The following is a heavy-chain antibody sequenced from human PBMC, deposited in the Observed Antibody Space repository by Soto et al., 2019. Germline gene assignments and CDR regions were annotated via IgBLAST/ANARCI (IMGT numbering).Heavy chain of an antibody. V-gene: IGHV4-59*01. J-gene: IGHJ4*02. Sequence: KPSETLSLTCTVSGGSISEYYWSWIRQPPGKGLEWIGYIYYTGSSSHNPSLKSRVSLSTDTSKNQLSLILTSVTTADTAVYYCARGYNKWASWGQGTLVTVSS. CDR2: IYYTGSS. CDR1: GGSISEYY. CDR3: ARGYNKWAS. D-gene: IGHD1-1*01.